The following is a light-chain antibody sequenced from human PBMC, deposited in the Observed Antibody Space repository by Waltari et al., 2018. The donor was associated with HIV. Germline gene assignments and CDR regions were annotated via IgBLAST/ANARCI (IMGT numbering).Light chain of an antibody. CDR1: QGVNKNY. CDR2: GAS. J-gene: IGKJ5*01. V-gene: IGKV3-20*01. CDR3: QQYGSSPPIT. Sequence: EIVLTQSQGTLSLSPGEGVTLSCRASQGVNKNYLAWYQQKPGQPPRLLIYGASSRATDIPDRFFGSGSGTDFTLTITRLEPEDFAVYYCQQYGSSPPITFGQGTRLEIK.